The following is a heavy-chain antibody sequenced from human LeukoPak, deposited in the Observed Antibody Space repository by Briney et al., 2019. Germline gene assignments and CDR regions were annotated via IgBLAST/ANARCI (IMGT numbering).Heavy chain of an antibody. CDR3: TTDDYYYGSGSYSPLGSY. D-gene: IGHD3-10*01. CDR2: IKSKTEGGKI. J-gene: IGHJ4*02. CDR1: GFTFSNAY. V-gene: IGHV3-15*01. Sequence: SGGSLRLSCAASGFTFSNAYMSWVRQAPGKGLEWVGRIKSKTEGGKIDYAAPVKGRFTISRDDSRNTLYLQMNSLKTEDTAVYYCTTDDYYYGSGSYSPLGSYWGQGTLVTVSS.